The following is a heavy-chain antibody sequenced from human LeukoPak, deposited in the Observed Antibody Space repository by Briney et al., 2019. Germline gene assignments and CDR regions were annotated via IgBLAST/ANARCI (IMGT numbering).Heavy chain of an antibody. CDR1: GGSFSGYY. D-gene: IGHD3-10*01. Sequence: SETLSLTCAVYGGSFSGYYWSRIRRPPGKGLEWIGEIYHSGSTNYNPSLKSRVTISVDTSKNQFSLKLSSVTAADTAVYYCARHSGYYGSGSLSWLDPWGQGTLVTVSS. J-gene: IGHJ5*02. V-gene: IGHV4-34*01. CDR3: ARHSGYYGSGSLSWLDP. CDR2: IYHSGST.